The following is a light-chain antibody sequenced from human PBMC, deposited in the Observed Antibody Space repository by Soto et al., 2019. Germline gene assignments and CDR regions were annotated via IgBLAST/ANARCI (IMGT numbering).Light chain of an antibody. CDR1: STDIGRYTY. CDR2: EVN. V-gene: IGLV2-14*01. Sequence: QSALTQPASVSGSPGQSITISCTGTSTDIGRYTYVSWYQQHPGKAPKLMIYEVNNRPSGISNRFSGSKSDNTASLTISGLQAEDEADYYCSSYASSSTYVFGTRTKLTVL. CDR3: SSYASSSTYV. J-gene: IGLJ1*01.